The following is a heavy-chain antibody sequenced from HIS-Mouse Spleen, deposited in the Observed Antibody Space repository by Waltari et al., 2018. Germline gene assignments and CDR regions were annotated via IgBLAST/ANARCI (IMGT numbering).Heavy chain of an antibody. CDR2: IYYSGVT. V-gene: IGHV4-39*01. CDR1: GGSISSSSYY. CDR3: ARKRTASGWFDP. D-gene: IGHD2-21*02. J-gene: IGHJ5*02. Sequence: QLQLQESGPGLVKPSETLSLTCTVSGGSISSSSYYWGWIRQPPGKGLEWIGSIYYSGVTYYNPSLKRRCTISVDTSKNQFSLKLSSVTAADTAVYYCARKRTASGWFDPWGQGTLVTVSS.